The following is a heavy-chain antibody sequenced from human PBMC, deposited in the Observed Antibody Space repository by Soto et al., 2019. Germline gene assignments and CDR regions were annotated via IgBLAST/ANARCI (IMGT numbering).Heavy chain of an antibody. Sequence: QVQLVQSGAEVKKPGSSVKVSCKTSGVSFNNNGIGWVRQAPGHGLEWMGGVSPPFRTSNYARKFQGRISITAGASTGTVNMELSSLTSEYTAHYYCARVLYYGSGSYSPYGMDVWGQGTTVTVSS. D-gene: IGHD3-10*01. V-gene: IGHV1-69*01. CDR1: GVSFNNNG. CDR2: VSPPFRTS. CDR3: ARVLYYGSGSYSPYGMDV. J-gene: IGHJ6*02.